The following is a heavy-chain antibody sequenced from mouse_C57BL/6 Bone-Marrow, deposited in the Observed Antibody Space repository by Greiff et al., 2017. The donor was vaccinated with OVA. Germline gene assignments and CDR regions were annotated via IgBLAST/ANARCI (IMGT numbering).Heavy chain of an antibody. CDR2: IDPSDSYT. D-gene: IGHD4-1*01. J-gene: IGHJ2*01. V-gene: IGHV1-59*01. CDR1: GYTFTSYW. Sequence: QVQLQQPGAELVRPGTSVKLSCKASGYTFTSYWMHWVKQRPGQGLEWIGVIDPSDSYTNYNQKIKGKATLTVDTSSSTAYMQLSSLTSEDSAVYYCARWEYYFDYWGQGTTLTVST. CDR3: ARWEYYFDY.